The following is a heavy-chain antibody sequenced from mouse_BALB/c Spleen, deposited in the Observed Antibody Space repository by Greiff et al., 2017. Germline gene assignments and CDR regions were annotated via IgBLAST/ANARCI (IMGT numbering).Heavy chain of an antibody. J-gene: IGHJ3*01. V-gene: IGHV5-12-1*01. Sequence: EVKLVESGGGLVKPGGSLKLSCAASGFAFSSYDMSWVRQTPEKRLEWVAYISSGGGSTYYPDTVKGRFTISRDNAKNTLYLQMSSLKSEDTAMYYCARHGGYDFFAYWGQGTLVTVSA. CDR2: ISSGGGST. D-gene: IGHD2-2*01. CDR3: ARHGGYDFFAY. CDR1: GFAFSSYD.